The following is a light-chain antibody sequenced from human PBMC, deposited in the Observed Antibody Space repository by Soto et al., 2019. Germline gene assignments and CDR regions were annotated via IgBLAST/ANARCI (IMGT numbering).Light chain of an antibody. Sequence: EVVLAQSPGTLSLSPGERATLSCRASQSVDRRFLAWYQHKPGQAPRLLIYGASSRATGIPDRFSGSWSGTDFTLTISRLEPENFAVYYCQQYPPYSVGQGTKLEIK. CDR1: QSVDRRF. CDR2: GAS. CDR3: QQYPPYS. J-gene: IGKJ2*01. V-gene: IGKV3-20*01.